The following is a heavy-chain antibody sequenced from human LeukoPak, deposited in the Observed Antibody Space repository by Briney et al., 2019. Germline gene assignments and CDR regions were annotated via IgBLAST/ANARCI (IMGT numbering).Heavy chain of an antibody. CDR3: ARYCSGGSCYGYFDY. CDR1: GYSISSGYY. D-gene: IGHD2-15*01. CDR2: IYHSGST. J-gene: IGHJ4*02. V-gene: IGHV4-38-2*02. Sequence: PSETLSLTCTVSGYSISSGYYWGWIRQPPGKGLEWIGSIYHSGSTYYNPSLKSRVTISVDTSKNQFSLKLSSVTAADTAVYYCARYCSGGSCYGYFDYWGQGTLVTVSS.